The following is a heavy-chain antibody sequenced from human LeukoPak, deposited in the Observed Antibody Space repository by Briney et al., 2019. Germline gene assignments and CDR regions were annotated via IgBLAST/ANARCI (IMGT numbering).Heavy chain of an antibody. V-gene: IGHV4-4*09. CDR2: IYTSGST. CDR3: ARLGPPAYYYMDV. CDR1: GGSISSYY. Sequence: SETLSLTCTVSGGSISSYYWSWIRQPPGKGLKWIGYIYTSGSTNYNPSLKSRVTISVDTSKNQFSLKLSSVTAADTAVYYCARLGPPAYYYMDVWGKGTTVTVSS. J-gene: IGHJ6*03.